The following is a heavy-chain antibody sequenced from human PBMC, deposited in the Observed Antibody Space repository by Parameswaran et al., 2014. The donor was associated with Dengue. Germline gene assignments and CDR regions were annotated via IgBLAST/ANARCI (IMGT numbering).Heavy chain of an antibody. V-gene: IGHV5-51*01. Sequence: VRQMPGKGLEWMGIIYPGDSDTRYSPSFQGQVTISADKSISTAYLQWSSLKASDTAMYYCARHLGSYYYYYGMDVWGQGTTVTVSS. D-gene: IGHD3-16*01. J-gene: IGHJ6*02. CDR3: ARHLGSYYYYYGMDV. CDR2: IYPGDSDT.